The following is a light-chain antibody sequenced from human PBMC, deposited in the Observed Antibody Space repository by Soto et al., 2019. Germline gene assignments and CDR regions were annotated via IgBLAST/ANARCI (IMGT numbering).Light chain of an antibody. Sequence: DIQMTQSPSSLSASVGDRVTITCRASQGIANYLAWYQQKPGGGPKLLIHTASTLQSGVPSRFSGSGSGTEFTLTISSLQPEDVATYDCQKYNSAPFTLGPGTKVDI. CDR1: QGIANY. V-gene: IGKV1-27*01. CDR3: QKYNSAPFT. J-gene: IGKJ3*01. CDR2: TAS.